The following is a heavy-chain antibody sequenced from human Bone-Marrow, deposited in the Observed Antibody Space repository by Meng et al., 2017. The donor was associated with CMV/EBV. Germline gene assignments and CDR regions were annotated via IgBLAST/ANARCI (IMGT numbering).Heavy chain of an antibody. J-gene: IGHJ4*02. V-gene: IGHV1-69*05. D-gene: IGHD2-2*01. Sequence: SVKVSCKASGYTFTSYDINWVRQATGQGLEWMGGIIPIFGTANYAQKFQGRVTITTDESTSTAYMELSSLRSEDTAVYYCARDQGGRVVPAAMGYFYYWGQGTLVTVSS. CDR2: IIPIFGTA. CDR1: GYTFTSYD. CDR3: ARDQGGRVVPAAMGYFYY.